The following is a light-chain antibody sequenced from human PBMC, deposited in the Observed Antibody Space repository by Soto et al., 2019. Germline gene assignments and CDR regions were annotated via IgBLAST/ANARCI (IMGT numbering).Light chain of an antibody. CDR2: GAS. CDR3: QQYGSSPLT. CDR1: QSVTSNY. J-gene: IGKJ1*01. V-gene: IGKV3-20*01. Sequence: EIVFTQSPCTLSLSPGDRATLSCEASQSVTSNYLAWYQQKPGQAPRLLIYGASNRATGIPDRFSGSGSGTDFTLTISRLEPEDFAVYYCQQYGSSPLTFGQGTKVDIK.